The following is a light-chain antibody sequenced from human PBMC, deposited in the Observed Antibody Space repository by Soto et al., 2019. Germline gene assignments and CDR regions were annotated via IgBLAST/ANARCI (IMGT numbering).Light chain of an antibody. CDR2: RDG. CDR1: SSNIGSHF. Sequence: QSVLTQPPSASGTPGQSLTISCSGSSSNIGSHFVYWYQHVPGTAPKLLIFRDGQRPSGVPARFFGSKSGTSASLAFSGLRSEDEADYYCSSYTSSSTLVFGGGTKLTVL. CDR3: SSYTSSSTLV. V-gene: IGLV1-47*01. J-gene: IGLJ2*01.